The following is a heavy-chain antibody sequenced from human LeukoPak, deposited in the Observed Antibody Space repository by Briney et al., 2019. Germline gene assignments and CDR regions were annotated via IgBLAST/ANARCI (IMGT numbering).Heavy chain of an antibody. D-gene: IGHD3-10*01. CDR2: INHSGST. J-gene: IGHJ2*01. Sequence: PSETLSLTCAVYGGSFSGYYWSWIRQPPGKGLEWIGEINHSGSTNYDPSLKSRVTISVDTSKNQFSLKLSSVTAADTAVYYCARMRDYYGSGSYYNSSYPSGWYFDLWGRGTLVTVSS. V-gene: IGHV4-34*01. CDR1: GGSFSGYY. CDR3: ARMRDYYGSGSYYNSSYPSGWYFDL.